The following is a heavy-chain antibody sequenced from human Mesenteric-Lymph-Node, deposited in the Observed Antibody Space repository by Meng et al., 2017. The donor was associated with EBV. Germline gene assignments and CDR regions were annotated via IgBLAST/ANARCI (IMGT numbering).Heavy chain of an antibody. Sequence: VPLLLWGAGLVKPSETLSLTCAGYGGSFSGYYLTWIRQPPGKGLERIGEINHSGSTNYTPSLKSRVIISVDTSKNQFSLKLSSVTAADTAVYYCASALPGLPHDSWGQGTLVTVSS. D-gene: IGHD5-12*01. CDR2: INHSGST. V-gene: IGHV4-34*02. CDR1: GGSFSGYY. J-gene: IGHJ4*02. CDR3: ASALPGLPHDS.